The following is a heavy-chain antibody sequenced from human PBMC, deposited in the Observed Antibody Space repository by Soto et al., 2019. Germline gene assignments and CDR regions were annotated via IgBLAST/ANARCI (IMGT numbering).Heavy chain of an antibody. CDR1: GGTFSSYA. Sequence: QVQLVQSGAEVKKPGSSVKVSCKASGGTFSSYAISWVRQAPGQGLEWMGGIIPIFGTANYAQKFQGRVTITADESTSTAYMELSILRSEDTAVYYCARVVRGYSYGYVGVAFDLWGQGTMVTVSS. CDR2: IIPIFGTA. J-gene: IGHJ3*01. V-gene: IGHV1-69*01. CDR3: ARVVRGYSYGYVGVAFDL. D-gene: IGHD5-18*01.